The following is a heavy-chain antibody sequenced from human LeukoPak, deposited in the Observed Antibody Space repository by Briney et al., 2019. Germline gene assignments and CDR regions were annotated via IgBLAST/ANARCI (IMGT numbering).Heavy chain of an antibody. V-gene: IGHV4-61*05. CDR1: GGSITSSNYY. CDR3: ARTTMVRGTYYMDV. CDR2: IYYSGYT. J-gene: IGHJ6*03. Sequence: PSETLSLTCSVSGGSITSSNYYWGWIRQPPGKGLEWIGYIYYSGYTNYNPSLKSRVTISVDTSKNQFSLKLSSVTAADTAVYYCARTTMVRGTYYMDVWGKGTTVTISS. D-gene: IGHD3-10*01.